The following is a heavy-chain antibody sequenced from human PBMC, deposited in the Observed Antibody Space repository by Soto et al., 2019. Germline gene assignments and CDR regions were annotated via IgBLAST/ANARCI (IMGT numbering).Heavy chain of an antibody. CDR2: INAGNGNT. CDR1: GYAFTSYA. V-gene: IGHV1-3*01. D-gene: IGHD3-9*01. Sequence: ASVKVSCKASGYAFTSYAMHWVRQAPGQRLEWMGWINAGNGNTKYSQKFQGRVTITRDTSASTAYMELSSLRSEDTAVYYCARTSATGYYTGDYWGQGTLVTVS. CDR3: ARTSATGYYTGDY. J-gene: IGHJ4*02.